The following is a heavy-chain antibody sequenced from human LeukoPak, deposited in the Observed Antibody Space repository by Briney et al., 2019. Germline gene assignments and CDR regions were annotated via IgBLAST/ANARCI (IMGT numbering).Heavy chain of an antibody. D-gene: IGHD5-18*01. Sequence: GGSLRLSCAASGFTFSGYWMSWVRQAPGKGLEWVANIKQDESEKNYVDSVKGRFSVSRDNAKNSLYLQMISLRAEDTAVYYCARHLSGVTGYTYGRGIDYWGQGTLVTVSS. V-gene: IGHV3-7*01. CDR2: IKQDESEK. CDR1: GFTFSGYW. J-gene: IGHJ4*02. CDR3: ARHLSGVTGYTYGRGIDY.